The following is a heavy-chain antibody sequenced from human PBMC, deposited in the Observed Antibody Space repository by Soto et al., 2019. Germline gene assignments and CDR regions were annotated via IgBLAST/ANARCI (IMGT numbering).Heavy chain of an antibody. D-gene: IGHD2-15*01. V-gene: IGHV3-23*01. Sequence: GGSLRLSCAASEFPFSNYAMSWVRQAPGRGLEWVSLISWDGGSTYYADSVKGRFTISRDTSENTVHLQMNSLRAEDTAVYYCARDDVLCDGGRCYGVPLDVWGKGITVTVAS. CDR2: ISWDGGST. CDR1: EFPFSNYA. CDR3: ARDDVLCDGGRCYGVPLDV. J-gene: IGHJ6*04.